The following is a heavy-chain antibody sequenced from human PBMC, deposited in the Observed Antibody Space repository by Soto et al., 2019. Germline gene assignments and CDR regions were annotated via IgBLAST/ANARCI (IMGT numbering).Heavy chain of an antibody. J-gene: IGHJ6*02. Sequence: QVQLVESGGGVVQPGRSLRLSCAASGFTFSSYGMHWVRQAPGKGLEWVAVISYDGSNKYYADSVKGRFTISRDNSKNTLYLQMNSLRAEDTAVYYCAKDLASPWGSFEFHSGPLGVSYVMDVWGQGTTVTVSS. CDR2: ISYDGSNK. CDR1: GFTFSSYG. CDR3: AKDLASPWGSFEFHSGPLGVSYVMDV. V-gene: IGHV3-30*18. D-gene: IGHD6-19*01.